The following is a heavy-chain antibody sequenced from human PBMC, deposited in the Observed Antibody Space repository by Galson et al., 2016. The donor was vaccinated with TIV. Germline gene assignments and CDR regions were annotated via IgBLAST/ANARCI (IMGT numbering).Heavy chain of an antibody. Sequence: SVKVSCKASGGTFSSHTITWVRQAAGQGLEWMGRVVPMLGLTDYAQRFQGRVTITADMFARTVYMELSSLTSDDTALYCCASVYPPYGAGSYLDSCGQGTLVTVSS. CDR1: GGTFSSHT. J-gene: IGHJ5*01. D-gene: IGHD3-10*01. CDR3: ASVYPPYGAGSYLDS. V-gene: IGHV1-69*02. CDR2: VVPMLGLT.